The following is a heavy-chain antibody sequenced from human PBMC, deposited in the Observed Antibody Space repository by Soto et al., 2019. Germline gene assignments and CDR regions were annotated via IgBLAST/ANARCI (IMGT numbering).Heavy chain of an antibody. Sequence: GGSLRLSCAASGFTFSSYAMSWVRQAPGKGLEWVSAISGSGGSTYYADSVKGRFTISRDNSKNTLYLQMNSLRAEDTAVYYCAKARGVRGVIGSRYDYWGQGTLVTVSS. V-gene: IGHV3-23*01. CDR1: GFTFSSYA. CDR2: ISGSGGST. CDR3: AKARGVRGVIGSRYDY. D-gene: IGHD3-10*01. J-gene: IGHJ4*02.